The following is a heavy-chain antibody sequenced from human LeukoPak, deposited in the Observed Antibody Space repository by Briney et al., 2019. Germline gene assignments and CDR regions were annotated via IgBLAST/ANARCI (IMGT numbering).Heavy chain of an antibody. V-gene: IGHV4-59*12. CDR2: IYYSGST. J-gene: IGHJ6*03. CDR1: GGSISSYY. Sequence: KPSETLSLTCTVSGGSISSYYWSWIRQPPGKGLEWIGYIYYSGSTNYNPSLKSRVTISVDTSKNQFSLKLSSVTAADTAMYYCAREKIGTGTILGKDYYYMDVWGKGTTVTVSS. D-gene: IGHD1-1*01. CDR3: AREKIGTGTILGKDYYYMDV.